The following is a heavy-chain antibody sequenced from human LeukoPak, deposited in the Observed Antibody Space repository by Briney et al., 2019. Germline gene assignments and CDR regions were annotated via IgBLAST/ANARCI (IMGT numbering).Heavy chain of an antibody. D-gene: IGHD6-19*01. CDR1: GFTFSSYW. Sequence: GGSLTLSCAASGFTFSSYWMRCARRPRGRGREWVAYIMQDGREKYYVDSVKGRFSISRDNAKNSMYLQMNSLRAEDTAVYDCARVPRAVAGNALSDAFDIWGQGTMVTVSS. CDR3: ARVPRAVAGNALSDAFDI. CDR2: IMQDGREK. V-gene: IGHV3-7*01. J-gene: IGHJ3*02.